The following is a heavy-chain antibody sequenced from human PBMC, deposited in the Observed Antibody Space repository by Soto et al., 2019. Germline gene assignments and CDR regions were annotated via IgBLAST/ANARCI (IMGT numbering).Heavy chain of an antibody. CDR3: ARGADYYDSSGPSFDY. Sequence: QVQLLQSGAEVKKPGSSVKVSCKASGGTFSSYAISWVRQAPGQGLEWMGGIIPIFGTASYAQKFQGRVTITADESTSTAYMELSSLRSEDTAVYYCARGADYYDSSGPSFDYWGQGTLVTVSS. CDR1: GGTFSSYA. D-gene: IGHD3-22*01. CDR2: IIPIFGTA. V-gene: IGHV1-69*19. J-gene: IGHJ4*02.